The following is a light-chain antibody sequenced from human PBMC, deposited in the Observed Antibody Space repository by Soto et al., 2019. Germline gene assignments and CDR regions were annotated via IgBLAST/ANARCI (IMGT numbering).Light chain of an antibody. CDR2: AAS. CDR1: QGISSY. Sequence: AIRMTQSPSSVSASTGDRVTITCRASQGISSYLAWYQQKPGKAPKLLIYAASTLQSGVPSRFSGSGSGTDFTLTISCLQSEDFATYYCQQYENLPTFGQRTRLEI. J-gene: IGKJ5*01. V-gene: IGKV1-8*01. CDR3: QQYENLPT.